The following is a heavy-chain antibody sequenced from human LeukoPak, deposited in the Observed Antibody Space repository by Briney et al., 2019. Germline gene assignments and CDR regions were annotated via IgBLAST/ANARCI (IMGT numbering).Heavy chain of an antibody. J-gene: IGHJ6*03. D-gene: IGHD2-2*01. CDR1: SGSISSSSYY. Sequence: SETLSVTCTVSSGSISSSSYYWGWIRQPPGKGLEWIGSIYYSGSTYYNPSLKSRVTISVDTSKNQFSLNLSSVTAADTAVYYCARLALGYCSSSSCSQAPTYYYNYMDVWGKGTTVTVSS. CDR2: IYYSGST. CDR3: ARLALGYCSSSSCSQAPTYYYNYMDV. V-gene: IGHV4-39*01.